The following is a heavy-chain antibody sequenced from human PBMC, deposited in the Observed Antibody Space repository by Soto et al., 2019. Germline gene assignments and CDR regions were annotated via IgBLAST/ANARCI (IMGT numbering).Heavy chain of an antibody. CDR1: GYSFTSYW. J-gene: IGHJ4*01. D-gene: IGHD2-2*01. V-gene: IGHV5-51*01. Sequence: GESLKISCKTSGYSFTSYWIGWVRQMAGKGMEGMGNIYPYDSDTKYSPSFQGQVTISADTSITTAYLQWSGLSASDTAMYFCARHLVGSTRGNFDYWGQGTLGTVSS. CDR3: ARHLVGSTRGNFDY. CDR2: IYPYDSDT.